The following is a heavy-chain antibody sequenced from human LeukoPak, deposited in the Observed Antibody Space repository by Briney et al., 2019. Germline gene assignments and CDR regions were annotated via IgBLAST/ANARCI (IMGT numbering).Heavy chain of an antibody. CDR2: IWYDGSNK. J-gene: IGHJ4*02. Sequence: GRSLSLSCAASGFTFSSYGMHWVRQAPGKGLEWVAVIWYDGSNKYYADSVKGRFTISRDNSKNTLYLQMNSLRAEDTAVYYCAREIQQWLADYWGQGTLVTVSS. D-gene: IGHD6-19*01. CDR3: AREIQQWLADY. CDR1: GFTFSSYG. V-gene: IGHV3-33*01.